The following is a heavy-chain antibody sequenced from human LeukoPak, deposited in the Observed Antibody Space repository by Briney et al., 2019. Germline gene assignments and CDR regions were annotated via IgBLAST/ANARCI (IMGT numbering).Heavy chain of an antibody. J-gene: IGHJ4*02. CDR3: ARGPYYFHS. Sequence: SSETLSLTCTVSGRSISSSGYYWGWIRQPPGKGLEWIGRIYYRAGNSHTPSLNSRLTTSVDTTTHQFSLRLSSVTAADTAVYYCARGPYYFHSWGPGTLVTVSS. V-gene: IGHV4-39*07. CDR2: IYYRAGN. CDR1: GRSISSSGYY.